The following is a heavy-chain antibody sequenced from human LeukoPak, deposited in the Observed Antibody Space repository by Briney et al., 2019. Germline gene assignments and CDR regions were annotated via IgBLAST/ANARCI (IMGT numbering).Heavy chain of an antibody. V-gene: IGHV1-18*01. CDR3: ARWLGPVWSGYFDY. CDR2: ISAYNGNT. Sequence: AASVKVSCKASGYTFTSYGISWVRQAPGQGLEWMGWISAYNGNTNYAQKLQGRVTMTTDTSTSTAYMELRSLRSDDTAVYYCARWLGPVWSGYFDYWGQGTLVTVSS. J-gene: IGHJ4*02. CDR1: GYTFTSYG. D-gene: IGHD3-3*01.